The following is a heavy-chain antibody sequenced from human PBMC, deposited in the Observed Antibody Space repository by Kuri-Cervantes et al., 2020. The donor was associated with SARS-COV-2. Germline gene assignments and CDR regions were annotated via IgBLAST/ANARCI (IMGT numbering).Heavy chain of an antibody. CDR1: GFTFSSYA. CDR2: ISYDGSNK. D-gene: IGHD2-2*02. V-gene: IGHV3-30-3*01. Sequence: GESLKISCAASGFTFSSYAMHWVRQAPGKGLEWVAVISYDGSNKYYADSVKGRFTISRDNAKNSPYLQMNSLRAEDTAVYYCARDGGHCSSTSCYMGVIDYYMDVWGKGTTVTVSS. CDR3: ARDGGHCSSTSCYMGVIDYYMDV. J-gene: IGHJ6*03.